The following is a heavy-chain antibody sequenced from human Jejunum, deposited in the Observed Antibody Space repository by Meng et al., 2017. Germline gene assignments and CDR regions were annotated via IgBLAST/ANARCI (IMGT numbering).Heavy chain of an antibody. CDR3: ASYSGGWWV. D-gene: IGHD6-19*01. CDR2: IGGDGTNT. V-gene: IGHV3-74*03. J-gene: IGHJ1*01. Sequence: VAVWGVWGGFVQPGVALGLSWAASGFTFPTTWMHWRLQAPGKGLVGVSNIGGDGTNTKYADSVKGRFTISRDNAKNTLYLQMNSLRAEDTAMYYCASYSGGWWVWGQGTLVTVSS. CDR1: GFTFPTTW.